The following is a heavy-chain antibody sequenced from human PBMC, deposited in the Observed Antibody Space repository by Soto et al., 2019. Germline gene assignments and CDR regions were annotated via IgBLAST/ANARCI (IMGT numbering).Heavy chain of an antibody. D-gene: IGHD6-13*01. J-gene: IGHJ4*02. CDR3: AKDLFRLYSSSYPGHY. V-gene: IGHV3-23*01. CDR2: ISGSGGST. Sequence: GGSLRLSCAASGFTFSSYAMSWVRQAPGKGLEWVSAISGSGGSTYYADSVKGRFTISRDNSKNTLYLQMNSLRAEDTAVYYCAKDLFRLYSSSYPGHYWGQGTLVTVSS. CDR1: GFTFSSYA.